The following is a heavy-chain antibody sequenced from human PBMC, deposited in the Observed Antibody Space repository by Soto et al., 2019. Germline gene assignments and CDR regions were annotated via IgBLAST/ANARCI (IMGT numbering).Heavy chain of an antibody. CDR3: ARALLVRDSSGLWNVDAFEI. D-gene: IGHD3-22*01. V-gene: IGHV4-31*03. Sequence: QVQLKESGPGLVKPSQTLSLTCSVSGDSISNGGYYWSWIRLHPGKGLEWIGYIHYTGTTFYNPSLKGRLTISVDTSINHFSLKVSSVTSADTAVYYCARALLVRDSSGLWNVDAFEIWGQGTMVTVSS. CDR2: IHYTGTT. J-gene: IGHJ3*02. CDR1: GDSISNGGYY.